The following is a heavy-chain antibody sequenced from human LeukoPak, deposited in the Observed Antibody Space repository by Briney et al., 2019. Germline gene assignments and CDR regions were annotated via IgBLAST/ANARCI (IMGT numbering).Heavy chain of an antibody. CDR1: GGSFSGYY. D-gene: IGHD2-15*01. V-gene: IGHV4-34*01. CDR2: INHSGST. J-gene: IGHJ4*02. Sequence: PSETPSLTCAVYGGSFSGYYWSWIRQPPGKGLEWIGEINHSGSTNYNPSLKSRVTISVDTSKNQFSLKLSSVTAADTAVYYCARVKDTSSGGEFDYWGQGTLVTVSS. CDR3: ARVKDTSSGGEFDY.